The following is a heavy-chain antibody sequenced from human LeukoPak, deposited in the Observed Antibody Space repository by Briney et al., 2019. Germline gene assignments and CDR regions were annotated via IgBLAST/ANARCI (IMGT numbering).Heavy chain of an antibody. J-gene: IGHJ6*03. V-gene: IGHV1-2*02. D-gene: IGHD6-13*01. CDR2: INPNSGDT. CDR1: GYTFTGYY. CDR3: ARGVTGIYYYYYMDV. Sequence: GASVKVSCKASGYTFTGYYMHWVRQAPGQGLEWMGWINPNSGDTNYAQKFQDRVTMTRDTSISTAYMELSRLRSDDTAVCYCARGVTGIYYYYYMDVWGKGTTVTVSS.